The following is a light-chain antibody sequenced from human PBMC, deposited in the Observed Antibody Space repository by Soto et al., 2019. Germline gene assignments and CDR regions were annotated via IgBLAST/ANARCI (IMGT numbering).Light chain of an antibody. J-gene: IGLJ2*01. CDR3: QTWGTGIQV. CDR1: SGHSSYA. CDR2: LNSDGSH. V-gene: IGLV4-69*01. Sequence: QPVLTQSPSASASLGASVKLTCTLSSGHSSYAIAWHQQQPEKGPRYSMKLNSDGSHNKGDGIPDRFSGSSSGAERCLTISSLQSEDEADYYCQTWGTGIQVFGGGTKLTVL.